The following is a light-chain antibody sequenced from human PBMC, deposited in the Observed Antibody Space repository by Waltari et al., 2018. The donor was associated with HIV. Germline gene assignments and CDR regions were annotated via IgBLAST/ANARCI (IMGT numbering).Light chain of an antibody. Sequence: EIVMTPSPATLSVSPGERAPLSCRASQSVSSNLAWYQQKPGQAPRLLIYGASTRATGIPARFSGSGSGTEFTLTISSLQSEDFAVYYCQQYNNWPPFT. CDR2: GAS. CDR3: QQYNNWPPFT. V-gene: IGKV3-15*01. J-gene: IGKJ3*01. CDR1: QSVSSN.